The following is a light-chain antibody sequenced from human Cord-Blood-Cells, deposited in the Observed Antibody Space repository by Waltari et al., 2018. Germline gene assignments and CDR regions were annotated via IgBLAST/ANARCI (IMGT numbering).Light chain of an antibody. J-gene: IGKJ2*03. CDR1: QSSSSR. CDR3: QQYNSYSVS. V-gene: IGKV1-5*03. Sequence: IQMTQSPSTRPASVGDRVTITCRASQSSSSRLAWYQQKPGKAPKLLIYKAYSLESGVPSRFSGSGSGTEFTLTISSLQPDDFATYYCQQYNSYSVSFGQGTKLEIK. CDR2: KAY.